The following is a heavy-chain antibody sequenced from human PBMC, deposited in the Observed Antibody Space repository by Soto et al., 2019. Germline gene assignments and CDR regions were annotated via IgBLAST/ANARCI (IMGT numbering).Heavy chain of an antibody. Sequence: ASVKVSCKASGYTFTGYYMHWVRQAPGQGLEWMGWINPNSGGTNYAQKFQGWVTMTRDTSISTAYMELSRLRSDDTAVYYCARSPQFSIPYYFDYWGQGTLVTVSS. J-gene: IGHJ4*02. V-gene: IGHV1-2*04. CDR1: GYTFTGYY. CDR3: ARSPQFSIPYYFDY. CDR2: INPNSGGT. D-gene: IGHD3-3*02.